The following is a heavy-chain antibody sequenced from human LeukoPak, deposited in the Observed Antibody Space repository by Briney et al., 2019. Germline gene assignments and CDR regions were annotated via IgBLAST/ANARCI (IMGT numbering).Heavy chain of an antibody. CDR1: GYNFTSYD. Sequence: ASVKVSFKAAGYNFTSYDISWVRQAPGQGLEWMGWISAYNGHTNYAHKLQGRVTMTADTSTSTAYMELRSLRSDDTAAYYCARVYSGEYYYYYYMDVWGKGTTVTVSS. D-gene: IGHD2-15*01. CDR2: ISAYNGHT. V-gene: IGHV1-18*01. J-gene: IGHJ6*03. CDR3: ARVYSGEYYYYYYMDV.